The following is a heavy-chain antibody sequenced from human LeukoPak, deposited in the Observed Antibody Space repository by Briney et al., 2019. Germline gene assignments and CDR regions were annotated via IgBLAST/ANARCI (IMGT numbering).Heavy chain of an antibody. J-gene: IGHJ6*03. Sequence: GSLRLSCVASGFTFSSNGMHWVRQAPGKGLEWVTFIQYDGSKKYYADSVKGRFTISRDNSKNTLYLEMNSLRAEDTAVYYCARVTSGITGGTYYYYYMDVWGKGTTVTVSS. D-gene: IGHD6-13*01. CDR3: ARVTSGITGGTYYYYYMDV. CDR2: IQYDGSKK. V-gene: IGHV3-30*02. CDR1: GFTFSSNG.